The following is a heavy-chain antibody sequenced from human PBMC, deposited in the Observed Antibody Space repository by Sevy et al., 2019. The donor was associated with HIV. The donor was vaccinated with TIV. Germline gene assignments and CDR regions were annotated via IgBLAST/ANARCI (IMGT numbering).Heavy chain of an antibody. CDR3: ARDLFSGSYYENY. V-gene: IGHV3-7*01. D-gene: IGHD1-26*01. CDR1: GFTLSNYW. CDR2: IIQDGSDK. Sequence: GGSLRLYCAASGFTLSNYWMSWVRQAPGKGLECVANIIQDGSDKYYVDSVKGRFTIPRDNAKNSLYLQMNSLRVEDTAVYYCARDLFSGSYYENYWGQGILVTVSS. J-gene: IGHJ4*02.